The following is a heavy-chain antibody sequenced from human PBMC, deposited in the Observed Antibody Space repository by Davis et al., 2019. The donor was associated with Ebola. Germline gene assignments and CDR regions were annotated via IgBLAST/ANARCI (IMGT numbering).Heavy chain of an antibody. CDR2: INPNNGDT. CDR1: GYAFSGYF. D-gene: IGHD2-2*02. Sequence: ASVTVSCKASGYAFSGYFMHWVRQAPGQGLEWMGWINPNNGDTNYAQKFRDRVTLTRDTSISTAFLDVSRLRTDDTAVYYCARTPIPNRAVVGVDYWGQGTLVTVSS. CDR3: ARTPIPNRAVVGVDY. V-gene: IGHV1-2*02. J-gene: IGHJ4*02.